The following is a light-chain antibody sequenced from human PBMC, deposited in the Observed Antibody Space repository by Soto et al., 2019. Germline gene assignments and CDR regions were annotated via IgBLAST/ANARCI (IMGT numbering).Light chain of an antibody. CDR2: AGS. Sequence: AIQMTQSPASLSASIGDRVTITCRASHDIRNDLAWYQQKPGKAPKLLIYAGSTLQSGVPSRFSGTGSGTDFTLTISSLQTEDFAIYYCLQDHSFLTFGPDTKVNFK. J-gene: IGKJ3*01. CDR3: LQDHSFLT. V-gene: IGKV1-6*01. CDR1: HDIRND.